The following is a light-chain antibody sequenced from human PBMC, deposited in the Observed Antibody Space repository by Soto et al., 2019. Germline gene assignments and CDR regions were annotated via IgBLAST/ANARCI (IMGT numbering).Light chain of an antibody. CDR1: SSDVGAYNY. Sequence: QSALTQPPSASGSPGQSVTISCTGTSSDVGAYNYVSWYQQHPGKAPKLMIYEVSKRPSGVPDRFSGSKSGNTASLTVSGLQAEDEVDYYCSSYAGSNNWVFGGGTKLPVL. V-gene: IGLV2-8*01. J-gene: IGLJ2*01. CDR2: EVS. CDR3: SSYAGSNNWV.